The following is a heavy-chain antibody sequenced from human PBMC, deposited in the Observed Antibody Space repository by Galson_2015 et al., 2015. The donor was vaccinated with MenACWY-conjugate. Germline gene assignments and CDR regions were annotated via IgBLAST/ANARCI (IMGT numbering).Heavy chain of an antibody. CDR2: ISYDGDNE. Sequence: SLRLSCAASGFTFSTYGMHWVRQAPGKGLEWVAVISYDGDNEYYADSVKGRFTISRDNSKNTLYLQMNSLRAEDTAVYYCAKIRSAVYSSSWYYYYGMDVWGQGTTVTVSS. CDR3: AKIRSAVYSSSWYYYYGMDV. J-gene: IGHJ6*02. V-gene: IGHV3-30*18. CDR1: GFTFSTYG. D-gene: IGHD6-13*01.